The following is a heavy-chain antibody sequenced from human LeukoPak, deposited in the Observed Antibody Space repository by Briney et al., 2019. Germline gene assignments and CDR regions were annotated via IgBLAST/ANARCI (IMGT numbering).Heavy chain of an antibody. CDR3: ARDLGRNSGYDLFDH. CDR1: GFTFSDYY. V-gene: IGHV3-11*05. D-gene: IGHD5-12*01. CDR2: ISSSSDYT. J-gene: IGHJ4*02. Sequence: GGSLRLSCVASGFTFSDYYMTWVRQAPGKGLEWVSYISSSSDYTNYADSVKGRFTISRDNAKHSLYLQMNSLRAEDTAVYYCARDLGRNSGYDLFDHWGQGTLVTVSS.